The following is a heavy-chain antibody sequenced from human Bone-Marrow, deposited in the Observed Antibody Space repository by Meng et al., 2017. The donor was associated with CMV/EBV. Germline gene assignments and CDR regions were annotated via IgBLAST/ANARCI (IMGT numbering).Heavy chain of an antibody. CDR3: ARALAVAGNYYYYGMDV. D-gene: IGHD6-19*01. CDR1: GFTFSSYS. J-gene: IGHJ6*02. V-gene: IGHV3-30*03. Sequence: GGSLRLSCAASGFTFSSYSMNWVRQAPGKGLEWVAVISYDGSNKYYADSVKGRFTISRDNSKNTLYLQMGSLRAEDMAVYYCARALAVAGNYYYYGMDVWGQGTTVTVSS. CDR2: ISYDGSNK.